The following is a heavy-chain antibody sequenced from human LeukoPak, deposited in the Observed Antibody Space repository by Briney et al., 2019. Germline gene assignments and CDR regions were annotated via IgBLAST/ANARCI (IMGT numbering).Heavy chain of an antibody. J-gene: IGHJ3*02. V-gene: IGHV4-34*01. CDR3: AKHVEQLVDAFDI. CDR2: INHSGST. D-gene: IGHD6-13*01. CDR1: GGSFSGYY. Sequence: SETLSLTCAVYGGSFSGYYWSWIRQPPGKGLEWIGEINHSGSTNYNPSLKSRVTISVDTSKNQFSLKLSSVTAADTAVYYCAKHVEQLVDAFDIWGQGTMVTVSS.